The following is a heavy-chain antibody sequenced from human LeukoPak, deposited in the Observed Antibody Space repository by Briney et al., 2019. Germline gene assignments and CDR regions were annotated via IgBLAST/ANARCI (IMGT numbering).Heavy chain of an antibody. CDR2: ISDSGGST. CDR1: GITLRNYG. CDR3: AKRGVVIRVILVGFHKEAYYFDS. V-gene: IGHV3-23*01. Sequence: GGSLRLSCAVSGITLRNYGMSWVRQAPGKGLEWVAGISDSGGSTKYADSVKGRFTISRDNSKNTLYLQMNSLRAEDTAVYFCAKRGVVIRVILVGFHKEAYYFDSWGQGALVTVSS. J-gene: IGHJ4*02. D-gene: IGHD3-22*01.